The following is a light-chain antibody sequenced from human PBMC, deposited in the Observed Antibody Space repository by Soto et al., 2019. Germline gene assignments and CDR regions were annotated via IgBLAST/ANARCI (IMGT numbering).Light chain of an antibody. V-gene: IGKV3-11*01. Sequence: QSQTSVSASPGERVSLSCRASQNIRSRLAWYQQRPGQAPRLLIYDVSNRATGIPARFSGSGSGTDFTLTISSLEPEEFAVYDCQQRGTFGAGTKVDIK. CDR3: QQRGT. J-gene: IGKJ4*01. CDR1: QNIRSR. CDR2: DVS.